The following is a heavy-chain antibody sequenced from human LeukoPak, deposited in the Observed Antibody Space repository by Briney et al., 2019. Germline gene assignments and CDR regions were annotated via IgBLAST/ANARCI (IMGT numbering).Heavy chain of an antibody. J-gene: IGHJ4*02. V-gene: IGHV1-2*02. CDR3: ARVRLADERAWAY. CDR1: GYTFSDFY. Sequence: ASVKVSCKASGYTFSDFYIHWVRQAPGQGLEYVGWITPKSGDTYSPQRFQGRVTMTRDASISTAYMELSSLRSGDTAVYFCARVRLADERAWAYWGQGTLVAVSS. CDR2: ITPKSGDT. D-gene: IGHD3-3*02.